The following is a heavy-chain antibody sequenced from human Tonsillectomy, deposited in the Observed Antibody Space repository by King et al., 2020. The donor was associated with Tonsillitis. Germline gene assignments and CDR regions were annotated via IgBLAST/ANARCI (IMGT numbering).Heavy chain of an antibody. CDR1: GFTFSRYG. Sequence: QVQLVESGGGVVQPGGSLRLSCAASGFTFSRYGMHWVRQAPGKGLEWVAFIRYDGSNKYYADSVKGRFTVSRDNSKNTLYLQMNSLRAEDTAVYYCAKVVAGTYYDMDVWGQGTTVTVSS. D-gene: IGHD6-19*01. CDR2: IRYDGSNK. V-gene: IGHV3-30*02. J-gene: IGHJ6*02. CDR3: AKVVAGTYYDMDV.